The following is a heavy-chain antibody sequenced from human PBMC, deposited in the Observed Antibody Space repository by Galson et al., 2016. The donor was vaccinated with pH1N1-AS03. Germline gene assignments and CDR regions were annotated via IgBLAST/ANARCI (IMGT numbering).Heavy chain of an antibody. CDR3: TTDDGPYYGLDV. CDR2: LKSRSDDGSD. CDR1: GFTFSNDW. Sequence: SLRLSCAASGFTFSNDWMSWVRQAPGKGLEWVGPLKSRSDDGSDDYAAPVKGRFTISRYDTQKKLNLQMNNLKTEDIAMYYCTTDDGPYYGLDVWGQGTTVTVSS. V-gene: IGHV3-15*01. D-gene: IGHD5-24*01. J-gene: IGHJ6*02.